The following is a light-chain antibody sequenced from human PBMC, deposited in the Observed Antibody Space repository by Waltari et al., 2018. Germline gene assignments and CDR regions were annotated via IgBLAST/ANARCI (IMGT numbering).Light chain of an antibody. CDR3: QQRSSWPLT. CDR2: DAF. J-gene: IGKJ5*01. CDR1: QSVSHY. Sequence: RASQSVSHYLAWYQQKPGRAPRLLISDAFNRATGVPARFSGSGSGTDFTLIISSLEPEDFAVYYCQQRSSWPLTFGQGTRLDIK. V-gene: IGKV3-11*01.